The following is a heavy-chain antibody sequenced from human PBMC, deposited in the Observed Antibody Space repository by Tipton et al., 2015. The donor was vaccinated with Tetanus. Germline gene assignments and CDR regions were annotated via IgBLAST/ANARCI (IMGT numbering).Heavy chain of an antibody. J-gene: IGHJ1*01. CDR1: GDSVSSDNAS. CDR2: TYYRSKWYN. D-gene: IGHD3-10*01. V-gene: IGHV6-1*01. CDR3: ARATAGVQGIITHFSY. Sequence: GLVKPSQTLSLTCVISGDSVSSDNASWNWIRQSPSRGLEWLGRTYYRSKWYNDYAVSVQSRRTISPDTSKNHFSLHRNSVTPGDTAVYYCARATAGVQGIITHFSYWGQGTLVTVSS.